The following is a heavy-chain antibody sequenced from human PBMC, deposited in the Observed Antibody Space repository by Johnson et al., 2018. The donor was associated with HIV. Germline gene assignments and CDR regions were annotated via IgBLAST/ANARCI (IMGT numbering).Heavy chain of an antibody. CDR3: ANFGDDSRKDRPETHDAFDI. V-gene: IGHV3-30*02. Sequence: QVQLVESGGGLVQPGGSLRLSCAASGFTFSSYGMHWVRQAPGKGLEWVAVIWYDGSNKYYADSVKGRFTISRDNSKNTLYLQMNSLRAEDTAVYYCANFGDDSRKDRPETHDAFDIWGQGTMVTVAS. CDR2: IWYDGSNK. CDR1: GFTFSSYG. D-gene: IGHD3-22*01. J-gene: IGHJ3*02.